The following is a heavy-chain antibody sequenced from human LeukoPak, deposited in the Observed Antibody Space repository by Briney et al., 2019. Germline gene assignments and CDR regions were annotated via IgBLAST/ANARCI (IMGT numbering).Heavy chain of an antibody. J-gene: IGHJ4*02. V-gene: IGHV3-53*01. CDR3: AIERNSYGNTVDY. CDR2: IYSGGRT. CDR1: GFTVSSNY. Sequence: GGSLRLSCAASGFTVSSNYMSWVRQAPGKGLEWVSVIYSGGRTYYADSVKGRFTISRDNSKNTLYLQMNSLRAEDTAVYYCAIERNSYGNTVDYWGQGTLVTVSS. D-gene: IGHD5-18*01.